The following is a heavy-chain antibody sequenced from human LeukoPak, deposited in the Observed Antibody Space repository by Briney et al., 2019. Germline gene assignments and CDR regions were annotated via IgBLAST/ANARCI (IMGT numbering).Heavy chain of an antibody. D-gene: IGHD3-10*01. CDR3: AKSLPYSRYRVQGYYAFDI. CDR1: GFTFSSYG. CDR2: ISYDGSNK. V-gene: IGHV3-30*18. J-gene: IGHJ3*02. Sequence: PGRSLRLSCAASGFTFSSYGMHWVRQAPGKGLERVAVISYDGSNKYYADSLEGRFTISRDNSKNTLYLQMNSLSAEDTAVYYCAKSLPYSRYRVQGYYAFDIWGQGTMVTVSS.